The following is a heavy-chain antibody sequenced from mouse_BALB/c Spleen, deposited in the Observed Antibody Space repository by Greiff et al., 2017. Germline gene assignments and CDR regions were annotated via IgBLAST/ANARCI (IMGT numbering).Heavy chain of an antibody. D-gene: IGHD1-3*01. CDR2: INSDGGST. CDR3: AKPEYKWYRGY. J-gene: IGHJ2*01. CDR1: EYEFPSHD. V-gene: IGHV5-2*01. Sequence: EVKLMESGGGLVQPGESLKLSCESNEYEFPSHDMSWVRKTPEKRLELVAAINSDGGSTYYPDTMERRFIISRDNAKKTLYLQMSSLRSEDTALYDCAKPEYKWYRGYWGQGTTLTVSS.